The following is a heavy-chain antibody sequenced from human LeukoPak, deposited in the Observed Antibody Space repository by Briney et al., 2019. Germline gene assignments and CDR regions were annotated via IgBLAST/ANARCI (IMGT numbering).Heavy chain of an antibody. CDR1: GFAFSSYA. CDR3: ARSRYCSGGSCFDY. D-gene: IGHD2-15*01. V-gene: IGHV3-30*04. Sequence: GRSLRLSCAASGFAFSSYAMHWVRQAPGKGLEWVAVISYDGSNKYYADPVKGRFTISRDNSKNTLYLQMNSLRAEDTAVYYCARSRYCSGGSCFDYWGQGTLVTVSS. J-gene: IGHJ4*02. CDR2: ISYDGSNK.